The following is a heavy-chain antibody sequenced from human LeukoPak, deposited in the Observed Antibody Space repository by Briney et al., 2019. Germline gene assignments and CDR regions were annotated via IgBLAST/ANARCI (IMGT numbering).Heavy chain of an antibody. J-gene: IGHJ6*03. D-gene: IGHD2-15*01. CDR3: ARVRCSGGSCPYYYYYYYMDV. Sequence: SETLSLTCTVSGGSISSSSYYWGWIRQPPGKGLEWIGSIYYSGSTCYNPSLKSRVTISIDTSKNQFSLKLRFVTAADTAVYYCARVRCSGGSCPYYYYYYYMDVWGKGTTVTVSS. CDR1: GGSISSSSYY. CDR2: IYYSGST. V-gene: IGHV4-39*07.